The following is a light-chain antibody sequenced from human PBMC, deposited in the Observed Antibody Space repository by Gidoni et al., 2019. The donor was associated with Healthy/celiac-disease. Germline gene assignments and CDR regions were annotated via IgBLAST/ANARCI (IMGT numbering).Light chain of an antibody. Sequence: QSALTQPRSVSGSPGPSVTISCTGTSSDVGGYNYVSWYQQHPGKAPKLMIYDVSKRPSGVPDRFSGSKSGNTASLTISGLQAEDEADYYCCSYAGSYIFYVFGTGTKVTVL. CDR1: SSDVGGYNY. CDR2: DVS. J-gene: IGLJ1*01. V-gene: IGLV2-11*01. CDR3: CSYAGSYIFYV.